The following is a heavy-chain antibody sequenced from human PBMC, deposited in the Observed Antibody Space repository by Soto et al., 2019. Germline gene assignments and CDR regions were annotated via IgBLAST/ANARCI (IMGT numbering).Heavy chain of an antibody. J-gene: IGHJ5*02. CDR3: ASAGGYDSSGSARAWIXP. CDR1: GASISSGGYY. CDR2: IYYSGST. D-gene: IGHD3-22*01. V-gene: IGHV4-31*03. Sequence: SETLSLTCSVSGASISSGGYYWNWIRQHPGKGLEWIGYIYYSGSTYYNPSLKSRVTISVDTSKNQFSLKLSSVTAADTAVYYCASAGGYDSSGSARAWIXPWAQETLFPVSS.